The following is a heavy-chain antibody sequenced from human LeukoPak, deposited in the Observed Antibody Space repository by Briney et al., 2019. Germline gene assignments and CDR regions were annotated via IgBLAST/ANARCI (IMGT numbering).Heavy chain of an antibody. J-gene: IGHJ4*02. CDR1: GGSISSSSYY. Sequence: PSETLSLTCTVSGGSISSSSYYWGWIRQPPGKGLEWIGSIYYSGSTYYNPSLKSRVTISVDTSKNQFSLKLSSVTAADTAVYYCARERYSAGGVLDWGQGILVTVSS. CDR3: ARERYSAGGVLD. V-gene: IGHV4-39*07. D-gene: IGHD3-10*01. CDR2: IYYSGST.